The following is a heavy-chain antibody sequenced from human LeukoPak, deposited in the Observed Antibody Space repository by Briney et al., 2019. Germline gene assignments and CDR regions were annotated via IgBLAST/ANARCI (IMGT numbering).Heavy chain of an antibody. J-gene: IGHJ3*02. CDR3: ARDSSSSYSDAFDI. V-gene: IGHV4-38-2*01. CDR2: IYHSGST. CDR1: GYSMSSGYY. Sequence: PSETLSLTCAVCGYSMSSGYYWGWIRQRPGKGLEWIGSIYHSGSTYYNPSLKSRVTISVDTSKNQFSLKLSSVTAAGTAVYYCARDSSSSYSDAFDIWGQGTMVTVSS. D-gene: IGHD6-13*01.